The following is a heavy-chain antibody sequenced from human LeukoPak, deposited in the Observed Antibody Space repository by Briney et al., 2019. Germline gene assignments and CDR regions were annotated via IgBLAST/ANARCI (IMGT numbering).Heavy chain of an antibody. CDR3: ARAEPRSITMIVVVNNPDAFDI. CDR2: INHSGST. Sequence: SETLSLTCAVYGGSFSGYYWSWIRQPPGKGLEWIGEINHSGSTNYNPSLKSRVTISVDTSKNQFSLKLSSVTAADTAVYYCARAEPRSITMIVVVNNPDAFDIWGQGTMVTVSS. CDR1: GGSFSGYY. V-gene: IGHV4-34*01. D-gene: IGHD3-22*01. J-gene: IGHJ3*02.